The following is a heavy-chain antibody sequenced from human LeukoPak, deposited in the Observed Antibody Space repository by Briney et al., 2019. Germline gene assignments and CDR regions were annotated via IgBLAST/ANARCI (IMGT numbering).Heavy chain of an antibody. Sequence: PGGSLRLSCAASGFTLRSNWMSWVRQAPGKGLERVANIKQDGSHKNYVDSVKGRFTISRDNAKNSLYLQMNSLRAEDTAVYYCARETPDSSGWDWGQGTLVTVSS. CDR2: IKQDGSHK. CDR1: GFTLRSNW. CDR3: ARETPDSSGWD. D-gene: IGHD6-19*01. V-gene: IGHV3-7*01. J-gene: IGHJ4*02.